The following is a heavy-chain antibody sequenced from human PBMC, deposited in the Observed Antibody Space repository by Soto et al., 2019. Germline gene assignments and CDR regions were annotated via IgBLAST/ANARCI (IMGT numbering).Heavy chain of an antibody. D-gene: IGHD3-3*01. J-gene: IGHJ4*02. V-gene: IGHV4-34*01. CDR2: INHSGST. Sequence: SETLXLTCAVYGGXFSGYYWSWILQPPGKGLEWIGEINHSGSTNYNPSLKSRVTISVDTSKNQFSLKLSSVTAADTAVYYCARTGYYDFWSGPYAKFDYWGQGTLVTVSS. CDR3: ARTGYYDFWSGPYAKFDY. CDR1: GGXFSGYY.